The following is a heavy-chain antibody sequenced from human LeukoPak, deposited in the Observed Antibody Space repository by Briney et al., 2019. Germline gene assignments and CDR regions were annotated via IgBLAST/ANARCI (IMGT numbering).Heavy chain of an antibody. CDR3: AKEHLYCSSTSCFFDY. J-gene: IGHJ4*02. CDR1: GFTFSCYG. V-gene: IGHV3-30*18. D-gene: IGHD2-2*01. CDR2: ISYDGSNK. Sequence: HPGGSLRLSCAASGFTFSCYGMHWVRQAPGKGLEWVAVISYDGSNKYYADSVKGRFTISRDNSKNTLYLQMNSLRAEDTAVYYCAKEHLYCSSTSCFFDYWGQGTLVTVSS.